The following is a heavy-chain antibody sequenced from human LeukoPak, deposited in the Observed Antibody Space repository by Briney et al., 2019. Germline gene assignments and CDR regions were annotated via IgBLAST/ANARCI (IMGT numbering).Heavy chain of an antibody. CDR3: ARKSPELRY. CDR1: GYTFTSYG. V-gene: IGHV1-18*01. J-gene: IGHJ4*02. Sequence: ASVKVSCKASGYTFTSYGIGWVRQAAGQGLEWMGWIRAYNGNKNNAQKLQGRVTMTTDISTSTAYMELRSLRSDDTAVYYCARKSPELRYWGQGTLVTVSS. D-gene: IGHD1-7*01. CDR2: IRAYNGNK.